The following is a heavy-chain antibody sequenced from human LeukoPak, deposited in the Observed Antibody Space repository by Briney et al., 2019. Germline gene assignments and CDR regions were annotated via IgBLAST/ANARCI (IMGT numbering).Heavy chain of an antibody. J-gene: IGHJ5*02. CDR1: GFNFASNW. V-gene: IGHV3-74*01. Sequence: GGSRRLSCAASGFNFASNWMHWVRHTPGKGLMWVSRINSGGSGTSYADSVEGRFTISRDNAKNTLYLQMSSLRAEDTAVYYCAGSLGPLTGSWGQGTLVTVSS. D-gene: IGHD3-9*01. CDR3: AGSLGPLTGS. CDR2: INSGGSGT.